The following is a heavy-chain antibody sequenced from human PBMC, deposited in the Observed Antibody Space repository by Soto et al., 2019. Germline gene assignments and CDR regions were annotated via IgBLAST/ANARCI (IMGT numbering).Heavy chain of an antibody. Sequence: PSETLSLTCAFSVVSISSGNWWTWVRQSPQRGLEYIGEIFHDGTANYYPSFERRVAISVDTSKNQFSLKLTSVTAADTAIYFCARLVYDTRLNYMYFEFWGQGTLVNVSS. J-gene: IGHJ4*02. CDR3: ARLVYDTRLNYMYFEF. CDR2: IFHDGTA. V-gene: IGHV4-4*02. D-gene: IGHD3-10*01. CDR1: VVSISSGNW.